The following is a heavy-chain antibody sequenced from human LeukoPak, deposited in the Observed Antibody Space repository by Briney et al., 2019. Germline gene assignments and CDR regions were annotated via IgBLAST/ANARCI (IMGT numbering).Heavy chain of an antibody. V-gene: IGHV3-23*01. D-gene: IGHD1-14*01. J-gene: IGHJ4*02. CDR1: GFTFSNYA. CDR2: ISRSGVHT. CDR3: AKGPPNNSQGYLDY. Sequence: PGGSLRLSCTASGFTFSNYAMTWVRQAPGKGLEWVSAISRSGVHTYYADSVKGRFTISRDNSKNTLYLQMNSLRAEDTAVYSCAKGPPNNSQGYLDYWGQGTLVTVS.